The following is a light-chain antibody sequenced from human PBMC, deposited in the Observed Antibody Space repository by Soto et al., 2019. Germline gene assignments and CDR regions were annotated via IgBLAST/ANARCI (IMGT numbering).Light chain of an antibody. CDR1: QSVSSN. CDR3: QQYHNWPPWT. Sequence: EIVMTQSPATLSVSPGERATLSCRASQSVSSNLAWYQQKPGQAPRLLIYAASTRATGIPARFSGSGSGTQFTLTISSMQSEDFAVYYCQQYHNWPPWTFGQGTKVEL. V-gene: IGKV3-15*01. CDR2: AAS. J-gene: IGKJ1*01.